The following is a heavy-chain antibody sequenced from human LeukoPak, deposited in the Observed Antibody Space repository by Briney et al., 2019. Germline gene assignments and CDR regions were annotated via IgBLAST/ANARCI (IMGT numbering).Heavy chain of an antibody. CDR2: INHSGST. V-gene: IGHV4-34*01. D-gene: IGHD5-18*01. CDR1: GGSFSGYY. Sequence: SETLSLTCAVYGGSFSGYYWSWIRQPPGKGLEWIGEINHSGSTNYNPSLKSRVTISVDTSKNQFSLKLSSVTAADTAVYYCARDNSYGYRVTTNWGQGTLVTVSS. CDR3: ARDNSYGYRVTTN. J-gene: IGHJ4*02.